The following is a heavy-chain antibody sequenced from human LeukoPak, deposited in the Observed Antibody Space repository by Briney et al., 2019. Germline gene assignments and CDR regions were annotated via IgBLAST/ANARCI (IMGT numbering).Heavy chain of an antibody. V-gene: IGHV3-48*02. CDR1: GFTFTTYW. CDR3: ARDAGNSGYGMDV. Sequence: GGSLRLSCAASGFTFTTYWMSWVRQAPGKGLEWISHITWSGSTIFYADSVKGRFTISRDSAKNSLYLQMSSLRDEDTAVYYCARDAGNSGYGMDVWGQGTTVTVSS. D-gene: IGHD6-19*01. J-gene: IGHJ6*02. CDR2: ITWSGSTI.